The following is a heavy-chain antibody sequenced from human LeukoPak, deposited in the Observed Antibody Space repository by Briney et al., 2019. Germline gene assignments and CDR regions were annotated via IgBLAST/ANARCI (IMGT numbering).Heavy chain of an antibody. CDR1: GFTFSNYA. CDR2: ISDSGGTT. V-gene: IGHV3-23*01. CDR3: ATGSGYFYGH. J-gene: IGHJ4*02. Sequence: GGSLRLSCAASGFTFSNYAVSWVRQAPGKGLEWVSSISDSGGTTYYADSVKGRFTISRDNSKNTLYMQMNSLRVEDTAVYYCATGSGYFYGHWGQGTLVTVSS. D-gene: IGHD3-22*01.